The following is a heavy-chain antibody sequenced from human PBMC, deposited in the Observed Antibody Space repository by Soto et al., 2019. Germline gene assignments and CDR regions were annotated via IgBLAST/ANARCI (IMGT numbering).Heavy chain of an antibody. D-gene: IGHD3-16*02. J-gene: IGHJ4*02. V-gene: IGHV1-8*01. CDR2: MNPNSGNT. Sequence: QVPLVQSGAEVKKPGASVKVSCKASGYTFTSYDINWVRQATGQGLEWMGWMNPNSGNTGYAQKFQGRVTMTRNTSISTAYMELSSLRSEDTAVYYCARGPYYDYIWGSYRTPPDYWGQGTLVTVSS. CDR3: ARGPYYDYIWGSYRTPPDY. CDR1: GYTFTSYD.